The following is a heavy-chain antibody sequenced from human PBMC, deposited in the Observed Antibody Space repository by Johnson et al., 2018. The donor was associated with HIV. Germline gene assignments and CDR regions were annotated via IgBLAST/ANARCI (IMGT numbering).Heavy chain of an antibody. Sequence: VQLVESGGGKVQPGRSLRLSCAASGFTFSDYYMSWIRQAPGKGLEWVSYISSSGTTIYYADSVKGRFTISRDNSKNTLYLQMGSLRAEDMAVYYCARAEQLAGGAFDIWGQGTMVTVSS. V-gene: IGHV3-11*04. CDR2: ISSSGTTI. CDR3: ARAEQLAGGAFDI. J-gene: IGHJ3*02. CDR1: GFTFSDYY. D-gene: IGHD6-6*01.